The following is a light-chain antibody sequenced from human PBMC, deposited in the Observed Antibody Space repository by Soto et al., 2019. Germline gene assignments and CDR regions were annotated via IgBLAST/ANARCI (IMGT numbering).Light chain of an antibody. V-gene: IGKV1-39*01. CDR2: TAS. CDR3: QQSFSTLLT. Sequence: DLQMTQSPSSLPASVGDRVTITCRASQSIRSYLNWYQQKPGKAPNLLIYTASRLHSGVPSRFSGGGSGTDFTLTISSLQPEDSATYYCQQSFSTLLTFGGGTKVEIK. J-gene: IGKJ4*01. CDR1: QSIRSY.